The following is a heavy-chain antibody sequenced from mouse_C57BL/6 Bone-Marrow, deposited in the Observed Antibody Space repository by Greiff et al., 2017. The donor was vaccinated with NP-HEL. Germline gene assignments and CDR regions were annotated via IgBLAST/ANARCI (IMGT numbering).Heavy chain of an antibody. V-gene: IGHV1-81*01. J-gene: IGHJ2*01. CDR1: GYTFTSYG. Sequence: VKLVESGAELARPGASVKLSCKASGYTFTSYGISWVKQRTGQGLEWIGEIYPRSGNTYYNEKFKGKATLTADKSSSTAYMELRSLTSEDSAVYFCARDYYGSIYYFDYWGQGTTLTVSS. D-gene: IGHD1-1*01. CDR2: IYPRSGNT. CDR3: ARDYYGSIYYFDY.